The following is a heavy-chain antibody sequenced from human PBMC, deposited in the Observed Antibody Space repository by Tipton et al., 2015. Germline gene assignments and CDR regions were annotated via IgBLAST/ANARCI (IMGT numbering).Heavy chain of an antibody. J-gene: IGHJ4*02. CDR3: VGERKQLWLVNFDS. Sequence: TLSLTCTVSGGSISTYYWSWMRQPLGKGLEWIGYSSNSGSTNYNPSLKSRVTISLDTAKNQISLKLSSVTAADTAVYYCVGERKQLWLVNFDSWGQGTLVTASS. D-gene: IGHD5-18*01. CDR1: GGSISTYY. CDR2: SSNSGST. V-gene: IGHV4-59*08.